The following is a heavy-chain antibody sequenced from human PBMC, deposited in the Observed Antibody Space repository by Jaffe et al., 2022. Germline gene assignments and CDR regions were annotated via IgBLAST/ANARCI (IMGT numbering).Heavy chain of an antibody. CDR2: ISSSGSTI. Sequence: EVQLVESGGGLVQPGGSLRLSCAASGFTFSNYEINWVRQAPGKGLEWISYISSSGSTIYYADSVKGRFTISRDNAKNSLYLQMNSLRAEDTAVYYCARGSYSGYSSTWDFDYWGQGTLVTVSS. V-gene: IGHV3-48*03. CDR1: GFTFSNYE. D-gene: IGHD6-13*01. J-gene: IGHJ4*02. CDR3: ARGSYSGYSSTWDFDY.